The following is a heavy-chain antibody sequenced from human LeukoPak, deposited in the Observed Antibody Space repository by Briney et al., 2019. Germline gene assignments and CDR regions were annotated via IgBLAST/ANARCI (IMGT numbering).Heavy chain of an antibody. D-gene: IGHD2-8*01. V-gene: IGHV3-23*01. CDR3: SKDDCVNGICYFDK. CDR1: GFTFSSYA. Sequence: QPGSSLRLSCIASGFTFSSYAMNWARQAPGKGLEWVSGIDASNTYYADSVKGRFTISRDSSKNTLYLQMNNLRAEYTAVYYCSKDDCVNGICYFDKWGQGTLVTVSS. CDR2: IDASNT. J-gene: IGHJ4*02.